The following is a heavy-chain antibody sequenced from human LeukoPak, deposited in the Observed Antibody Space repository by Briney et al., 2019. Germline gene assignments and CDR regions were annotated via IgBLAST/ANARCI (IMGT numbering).Heavy chain of an antibody. Sequence: ASVKVSCKTSGCTFIDYYLHWVRQAPGQGLEWVGWINPHSGGTNYAQKFQGRVTMTRDTSISTAYMELSRLRSDDTAVYYCSRARYNSSWYHFDYWGQGTLVIVSS. D-gene: IGHD6-13*01. V-gene: IGHV1-2*02. J-gene: IGHJ4*02. CDR2: INPHSGGT. CDR3: SRARYNSSWYHFDY. CDR1: GCTFIDYY.